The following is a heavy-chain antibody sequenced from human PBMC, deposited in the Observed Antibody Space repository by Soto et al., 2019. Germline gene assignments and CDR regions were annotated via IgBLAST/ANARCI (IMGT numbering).Heavy chain of an antibody. CDR2: IWYDGRNT. J-gene: IGHJ4*02. Sequence: PGGSLRLSCAASGFTFSSYGMHWVRQAPGKGLEWVAVIWYDGRNTHYADSVKGRFTISRDSSKNTVSLEMTSLRAEDTAVYYCAKGGRQWLVTSDFNYWGQGALVTVSS. V-gene: IGHV3-30*02. D-gene: IGHD6-19*01. CDR3: AKGGRQWLVTSDFNY. CDR1: GFTFSSYG.